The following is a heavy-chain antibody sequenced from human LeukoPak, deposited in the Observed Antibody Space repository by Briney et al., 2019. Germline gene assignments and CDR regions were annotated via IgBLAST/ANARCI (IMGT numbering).Heavy chain of an antibody. CDR1: GGSFSGYY. D-gene: IGHD1-14*01. CDR2: INHSGST. V-gene: IGHV4-34*01. J-gene: IGHJ4*02. CDR3: ARSASGITGTTG. Sequence: SETLSLTCAVYGGSFSGYYWSWIRQPPGKGLEWIGEINHSGSTNYNPSPKSRVTISVDTSKNQFSLELSSVTAADTAVYYCARSASGITGTTGWGQGTLVTVSS.